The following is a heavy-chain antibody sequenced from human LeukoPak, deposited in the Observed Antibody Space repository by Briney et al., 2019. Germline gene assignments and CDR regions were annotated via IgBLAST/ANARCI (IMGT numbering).Heavy chain of an antibody. CDR3: ARQGEIVVVPAEDAFDI. V-gene: IGHV5-51*01. CDR2: IYPGDSDT. D-gene: IGHD2-2*01. J-gene: IGHJ3*02. Sequence: GESLKISCKGSGYRFTSYWIGWVRQMPGKGLEWMGIIYPGDSDTRYSPSFQGQVTISDDKSISTTYLQWSSLEASDAAMYYCARQGEIVVVPAEDAFDIWGQGTMVTVSS. CDR1: GYRFTSYW.